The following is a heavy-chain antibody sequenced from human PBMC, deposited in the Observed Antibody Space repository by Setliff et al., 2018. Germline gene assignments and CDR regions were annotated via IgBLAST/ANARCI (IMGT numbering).Heavy chain of an antibody. V-gene: IGHV3-23*01. D-gene: IGHD4-17*01. CDR2: ISGRGGST. CDR3: ARDPNGDYVGAFDP. CDR1: GFTFNTYS. Sequence: GESLKISCVTSGFTFNTYSTSWVRQAPGEGLQWVSTISGRGGSTFYADSVRGRFTISRDNSRNTLYLQMNSLRAEDTASYYCARDPNGDYVGAFDPWGQGILVTVSS. J-gene: IGHJ5*02.